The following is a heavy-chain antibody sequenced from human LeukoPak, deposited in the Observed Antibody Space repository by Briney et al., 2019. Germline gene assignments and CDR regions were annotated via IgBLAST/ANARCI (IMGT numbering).Heavy chain of an antibody. CDR1: VGTFSSYA. D-gene: IGHD3-9*01. J-gene: IGHJ5*02. V-gene: IGHV1-69*05. Sequence: GSSVKVSCKASVGTFSSYAISWVRQAPGQGLEWMGKIIPIFGTANYAQKFQGRVTITTDESTSTAYMELSSLRSEDTAVYYCASLETYYDILTGPTPNWFDPWGQGTLVTVSS. CDR3: ASLETYYDILTGPTPNWFDP. CDR2: IIPIFGTA.